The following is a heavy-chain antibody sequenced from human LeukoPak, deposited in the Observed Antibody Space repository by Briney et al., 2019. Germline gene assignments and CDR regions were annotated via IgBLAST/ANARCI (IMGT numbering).Heavy chain of an antibody. J-gene: IGHJ4*02. V-gene: IGHV3-33*01. D-gene: IGHD3-16*01. CDR3: ARDTQTYYDYVWGSPPLDY. Sequence: GGSLRLSCAASGFTFSGYGMHWVRQAPGKGLEWVAVIWYDGSNKYYADSVKGRFTISRDNSKNTLYLQMNSLRAEDTAVYYCARDTQTYYDYVWGSPPLDYWGQGTLVTVSS. CDR1: GFTFSGYG. CDR2: IWYDGSNK.